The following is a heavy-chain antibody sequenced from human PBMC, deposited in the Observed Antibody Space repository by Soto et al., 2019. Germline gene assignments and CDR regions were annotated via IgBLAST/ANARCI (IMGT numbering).Heavy chain of an antibody. CDR2: IYYSGTT. V-gene: IGHV4-31*03. D-gene: IGHD3-22*01. CDR3: ASYYDSSGPTFDY. Sequence: QVQLQESGPGLVKPSQTLSLTCTVSGGSIRSGDHYWSWIRQYPGKGLEWIGYIYYSGTTYDNPPLKSRLIISIDTSKNQFSLNLSSVTAADTAVYYCASYYDSSGPTFDYWGQGILVTVSS. CDR1: GGSIRSGDHY. J-gene: IGHJ4*02.